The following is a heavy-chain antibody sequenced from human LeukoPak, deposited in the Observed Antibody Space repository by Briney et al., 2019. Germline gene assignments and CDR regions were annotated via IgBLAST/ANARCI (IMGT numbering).Heavy chain of an antibody. CDR1: GYSFTNYW. J-gene: IGHJ3*02. V-gene: IGHV5-51*01. CDR3: ARPKTETGYDAFDI. Sequence: GESLKISCKGSGYSFTNYWSDWVCQMPGKGLEWMGIIYPGDSDTRYSPSFQGQVTISADKSINTAYLQWSSLRASDTAMCYCARPKTETGYDAFDIWGQGTMVSVSS. CDR2: IYPGDSDT. D-gene: IGHD2-15*01.